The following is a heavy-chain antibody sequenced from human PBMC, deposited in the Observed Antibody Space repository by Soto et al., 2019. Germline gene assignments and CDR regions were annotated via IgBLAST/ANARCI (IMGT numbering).Heavy chain of an antibody. CDR3: ASHDIVVVPAARKDNNMDV. V-gene: IGHV5-10-1*01. J-gene: IGHJ6*02. CDR1: GYSFTSYW. D-gene: IGHD2-2*01. CDR2: IDPSDSYT. Sequence: PGESLKISCKGSGYSFTSYWISWVRQMPGKGLEWMGRIDPSDSYTNYSPSFQGHVTISADKSISTAYLQWSSLKASDTAMYYCASHDIVVVPAARKDNNMDVWGQGTTVTVSS.